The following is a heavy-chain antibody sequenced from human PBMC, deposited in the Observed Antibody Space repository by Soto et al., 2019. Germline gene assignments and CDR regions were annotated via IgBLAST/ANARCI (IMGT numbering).Heavy chain of an antibody. V-gene: IGHV3-30-3*01. CDR1: RFTFSACA. Sequence: QVQLVESGGGVVQPGRSLRLSCAASRFTFSACAMHWVRQAPGKGLEWVAVISSDGSKKYYAESVRGRITVSRDNSKNTLYLQMNSLRAEDTAVYHCERPYCTTPACYLYRYGVDVWGQGTTVTVSS. CDR3: ERPYCTTPACYLYRYGVDV. D-gene: IGHD2-8*01. CDR2: ISSDGSKK. J-gene: IGHJ6*02.